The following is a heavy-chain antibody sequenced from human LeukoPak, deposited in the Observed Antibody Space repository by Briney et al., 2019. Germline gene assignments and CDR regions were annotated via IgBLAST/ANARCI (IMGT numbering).Heavy chain of an antibody. CDR3: AGDIVYSRETSGYSSGWPPYYFDY. D-gene: IGHD6-19*01. V-gene: IGHV1-69*05. J-gene: IGHJ4*02. Sequence: SVKVSCKASGGTFSSYAISWVRQAPGQGLEWMGGIIPIFGTADYAQKFQGRVTITTDESTSTAYMELSSLRSEDTAVYYCAGDIVYSRETSGYSSGWPPYYFDYWGQGTLVTVSS. CDR2: IIPIFGTA. CDR1: GGTFSSYA.